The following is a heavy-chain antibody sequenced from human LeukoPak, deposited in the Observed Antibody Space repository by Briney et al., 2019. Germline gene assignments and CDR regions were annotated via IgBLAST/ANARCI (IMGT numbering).Heavy chain of an antibody. CDR2: IYTSGST. CDR3: AADRTGLAFDI. Sequence: SQTLSLTCTVSGGSISSTSYYWSWIRQPAGKGLEWIGRIYTSGSTNYNPSLKSRVTISVDTSKNQFSLKLSSVTAADTAVYYCAADRTGLAFDIWGQGTMVTVSS. D-gene: IGHD3-22*01. V-gene: IGHV4-61*02. CDR1: GGSISSTSYY. J-gene: IGHJ3*02.